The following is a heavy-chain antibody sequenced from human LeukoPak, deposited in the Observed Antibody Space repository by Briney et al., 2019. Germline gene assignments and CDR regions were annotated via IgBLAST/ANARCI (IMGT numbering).Heavy chain of an antibody. Sequence: SETLSLTCTVSGGSISSYYWSWIRQPPGKGLEWIGYIYYSGSTSYHPSLNSRVTISLDTSKNQSSLNLSSVTAADTAVYYCARRESSGFFDYWGQGTLVTVSS. J-gene: IGHJ4*02. CDR3: ARRESSGFFDY. V-gene: IGHV4-59*08. CDR2: IYYSGST. D-gene: IGHD6-19*01. CDR1: GGSISSYY.